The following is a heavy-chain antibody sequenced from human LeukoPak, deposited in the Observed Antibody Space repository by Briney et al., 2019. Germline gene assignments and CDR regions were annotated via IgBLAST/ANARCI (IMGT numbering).Heavy chain of an antibody. J-gene: IGHJ4*02. CDR1: GFTFSNYA. CDR2: ISGSTVNT. CDR3: ARKHETSAFLLAF. V-gene: IGHV3-23*01. D-gene: IGHD3-22*01. Sequence: PGGSLRLSCAASGFTFSNYAMSRVRQAPGKELEWVSTISGSTVNTYYADSVKGRFTISRDNSKNTLYLQMNSLRAEDTAVYYCARKHETSAFLLAFWGQGTLVTVSS.